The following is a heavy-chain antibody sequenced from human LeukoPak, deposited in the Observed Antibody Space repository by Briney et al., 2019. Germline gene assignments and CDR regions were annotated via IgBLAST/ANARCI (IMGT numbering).Heavy chain of an antibody. Sequence: ASVKVSCKASGYTFTGYYMHWVRQAPGQGLEWMGWINPNSGGTNYAQKFQGRVTMTTDTSITTAYMELSGLRSDDTAVYYCARGGCSSTSCPNDYWGQGTLVTVSS. D-gene: IGHD2-2*01. CDR1: GYTFTGYY. J-gene: IGHJ4*02. CDR2: INPNSGGT. V-gene: IGHV1-2*02. CDR3: ARGGCSSTSCPNDY.